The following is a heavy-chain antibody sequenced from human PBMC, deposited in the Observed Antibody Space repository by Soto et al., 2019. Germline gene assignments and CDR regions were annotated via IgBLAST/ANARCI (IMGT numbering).Heavy chain of an antibody. D-gene: IGHD3-9*01. CDR1: GDSINSDKYY. CDR2: IYYRGNT. CDR3: ARLEGLATISYYFDF. V-gene: IGHV4-39*01. Sequence: SETLSLTCSVSGDSINSDKYYWGWIRQPPGKGLEWIGSIYYRGNTYYNPSLQTRVTISLDKSKSQFSLRLNSVTAADSAVYFCARLEGLATISYYFDFWGQGAQVTVPS. J-gene: IGHJ4*02.